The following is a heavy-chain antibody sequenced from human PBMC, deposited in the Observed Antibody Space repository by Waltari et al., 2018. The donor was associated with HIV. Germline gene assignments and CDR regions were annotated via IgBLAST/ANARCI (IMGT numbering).Heavy chain of an antibody. D-gene: IGHD6-13*01. CDR3: ARRIAAGGTQYFEY. J-gene: IGHJ4*02. V-gene: IGHV3-48*02. Sequence: EVQLVESGGNLVQPGGSLRLSCAASGFTFSSYSMNWVRQAPGKGLEGVSYMSSMSNPTYYADSVRGRFTISRDNAKNSLYLQMNSLRDEDTAVYYCARRIAAGGTQYFEYWGQGTLVTVSS. CDR2: MSSMSNPT. CDR1: GFTFSSYS.